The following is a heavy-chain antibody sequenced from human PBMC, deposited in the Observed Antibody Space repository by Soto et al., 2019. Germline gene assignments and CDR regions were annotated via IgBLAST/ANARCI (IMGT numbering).Heavy chain of an antibody. CDR3: ARELGYYYDSSGPPSSYYYHGMDV. J-gene: IGHJ6*02. Sequence: ASVKVSCKASGGTFSIYAISWVLQAPGQGLEWMGGIIPIFGTANYAQKFQGRVTITADESTSTAYMELSSLRSEDTAVYYCARELGYYYDSSGPPSSYYYHGMDVWGQGTTVTVSS. CDR2: IIPIFGTA. V-gene: IGHV1-69*13. CDR1: GGTFSIYA. D-gene: IGHD3-22*01.